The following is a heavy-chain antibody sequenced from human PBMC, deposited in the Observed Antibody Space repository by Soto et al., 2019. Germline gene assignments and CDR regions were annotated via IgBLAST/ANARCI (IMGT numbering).Heavy chain of an antibody. CDR3: AKSGGLPAAIRSYYYYSMDV. V-gene: IGHV3-23*01. CDR2: ISGSGGST. CDR1: GFTFSSYA. D-gene: IGHD2-2*02. J-gene: IGHJ6*02. Sequence: EVQLLESGGGLVQPGGSLRLSCAASGFTFSSYAMSWVRQAPGKGLEWVSAISGSGGSTYYADSVKGRFTISRDNSKNTLYLQMNSLRAEDTAVYYCAKSGGLPAAIRSYYYYSMDVWGQGTTVTVSS.